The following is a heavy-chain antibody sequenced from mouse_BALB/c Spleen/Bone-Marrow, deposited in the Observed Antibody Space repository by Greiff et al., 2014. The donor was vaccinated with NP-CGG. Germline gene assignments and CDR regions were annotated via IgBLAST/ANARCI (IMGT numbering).Heavy chain of an antibody. J-gene: IGHJ4*01. CDR3: AARLSHLAMDY. V-gene: IGHV1S81*02. Sequence: VQLQQSGAELVKPGASLKLSCKASGYTFTNYWIHWVKQRPGRGLEWIGEINPSNGRTNYNEKFKTKATLTVDKSSSTAYMQLSSLTSEDSAVNYCAARLSHLAMDYWGQGTSVTVSS. CDR1: GYTFTNYW. D-gene: IGHD2-2*01. CDR2: INPSNGRT.